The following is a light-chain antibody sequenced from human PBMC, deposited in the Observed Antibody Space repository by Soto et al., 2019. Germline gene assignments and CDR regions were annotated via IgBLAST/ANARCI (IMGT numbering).Light chain of an antibody. V-gene: IGLV2-8*01. CDR3: SSFAGSPVV. CDR2: EVS. J-gene: IGLJ2*01. CDR1: SSDVGDYTY. Sequence: QSALTQPPSASGSPGQSVTIPRTGTSSDVGDYTYVSWYQQHPGKVPKLMIYEVSKRPSGVPDRFSGSKSGNTASLTVSGLQAEDEADYYCSSFAGSPVVFGGGTKLTVL.